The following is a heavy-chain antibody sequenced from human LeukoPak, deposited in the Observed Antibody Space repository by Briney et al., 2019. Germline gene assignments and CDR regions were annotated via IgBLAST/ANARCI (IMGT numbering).Heavy chain of an antibody. V-gene: IGHV4-34*01. D-gene: IGHD2-8*01. CDR1: GGSFSSYY. Sequence: SETLSLTCAVYGGSFSSYYWSWIRQPPGKGLEWIGEINHSGSTNYNPSLKSRVTISVDTSKNQFSLKLSSVTAADTAVYYCARGEDCTNGVCYTSWFDPWGQGTLVTVSS. CDR3: ARGEDCTNGVCYTSWFDP. J-gene: IGHJ5*02. CDR2: INHSGST.